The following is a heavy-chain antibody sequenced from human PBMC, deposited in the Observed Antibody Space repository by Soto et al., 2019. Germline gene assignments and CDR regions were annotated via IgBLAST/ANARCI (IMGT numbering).Heavy chain of an antibody. CDR2: ISGSGDST. Sequence: GGSLRLSCAASGFTFSIYAMNWVRQAPGKGLEWVSVISGSGDSTYYADSVKGRFTISRDNSKNTLFLQMNSLRAEDTAVYYCAKELLWFGELLSAFDIWGQGTMVTVSS. CDR3: AKELLWFGELLSAFDI. D-gene: IGHD3-10*01. V-gene: IGHV3-23*01. CDR1: GFTFSIYA. J-gene: IGHJ3*02.